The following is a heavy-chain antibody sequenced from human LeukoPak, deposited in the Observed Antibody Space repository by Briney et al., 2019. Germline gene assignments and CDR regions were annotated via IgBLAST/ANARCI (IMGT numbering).Heavy chain of an antibody. CDR1: GGSISSYY. Sequence: SETLSLTCTISGGSISSYYWSWIRQPPGRGLEWIGYIYYRGSTNYNPSLKSRVSISVDTSKNQFSLKLSSLTSADTAVYYCARDLDDCGNSVYYFDNWGPGTLVTVSS. CDR3: ARDLDDCGNSVYYFDN. J-gene: IGHJ4*02. V-gene: IGHV4-59*01. D-gene: IGHD4-23*01. CDR2: IYYRGST.